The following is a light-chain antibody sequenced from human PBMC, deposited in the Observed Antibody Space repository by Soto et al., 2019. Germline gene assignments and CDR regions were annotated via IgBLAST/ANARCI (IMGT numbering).Light chain of an antibody. V-gene: IGKV3-20*01. CDR2: GAS. Sequence: EIVLTQSPATLSLSPGERATLSCRASQSVSSSYLAWYQQKPGQAPRLLIYGASSRATGIPDRFSGSGSGTDFTLTISRLEPEDFAVYYWQRYGSSPWTFGQGTKVEIK. CDR1: QSVSSSY. J-gene: IGKJ1*01. CDR3: QRYGSSPWT.